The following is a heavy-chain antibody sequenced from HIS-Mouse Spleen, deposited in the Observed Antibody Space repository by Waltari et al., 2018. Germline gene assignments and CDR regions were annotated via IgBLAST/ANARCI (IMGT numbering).Heavy chain of an antibody. CDR2: IDWDDDK. CDR3: ARIGDYGDHGFQH. J-gene: IGHJ1*01. V-gene: IGHV2-70*15. CDR1: GFSLSTSGMR. Sequence: QVTLRESGPALVKPTQTLTLTCTFSGFSLSTSGMRVSLIRQPPGKALEWLARIDWDDDKYYSTSLKTRLTISKDTSKNQVVLTMTNMDPVDTATYYCARIGDYGDHGFQHWGQGTLVTVSS. D-gene: IGHD4-17*01.